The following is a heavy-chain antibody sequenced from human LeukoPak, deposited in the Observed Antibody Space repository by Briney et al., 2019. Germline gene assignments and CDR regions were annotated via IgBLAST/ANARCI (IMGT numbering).Heavy chain of an antibody. CDR3: AREGFYGGNSLDY. CDR2: ISSSSSYI. D-gene: IGHD4-23*01. Sequence: GGSLRLSCAASGSTFSSYSMNWVRQAPGKGLEWVSSISSSSSYIYYADSVKGRFTISRDNAKNSLYLQMNSLRAEDTAVYYCAREGFYGGNSLDYWGQGTLVTVSS. J-gene: IGHJ4*02. V-gene: IGHV3-21*01. CDR1: GSTFSSYS.